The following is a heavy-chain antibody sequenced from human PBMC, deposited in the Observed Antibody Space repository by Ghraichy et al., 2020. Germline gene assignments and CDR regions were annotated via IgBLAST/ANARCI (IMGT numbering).Heavy chain of an antibody. CDR2: ISSSSSYI. CDR1: GFTFSSYS. Sequence: GGSLRLSCAASGFTFSSYSMNWVRQAPGKGLEWVSSISSSSSYIYYADSVKGRFTISRDNAKNSLYLQMNSLRAEDTAVYYCARDGVDIVAREGYNWFDPWGQGTLVTVSS. D-gene: IGHD5-12*01. CDR3: ARDGVDIVAREGYNWFDP. V-gene: IGHV3-21*01. J-gene: IGHJ5*02.